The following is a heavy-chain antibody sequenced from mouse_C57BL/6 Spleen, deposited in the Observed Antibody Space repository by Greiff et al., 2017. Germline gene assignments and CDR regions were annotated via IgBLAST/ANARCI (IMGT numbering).Heavy chain of an antibody. CDR2: IVPSSGGT. V-gene: IGHV1-72*01. D-gene: IGHD4-1*01. CDR3: ASANWNASYYARDY. CDR1: GYTFTSYW. Sequence: VQLQQPGAELVKPGASVKLSCKASGYTFTSYWMHWVKQRPGRGLEWIGKIVPSSGGTKYNEKFKSKATLTVDKPSSTAYMQLSSLTSEDSAVYDGASANWNASYYARDYWGQGTSVTVAA. J-gene: IGHJ4*01.